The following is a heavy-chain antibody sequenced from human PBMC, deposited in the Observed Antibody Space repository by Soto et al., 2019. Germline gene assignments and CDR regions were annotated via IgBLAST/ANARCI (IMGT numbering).Heavy chain of an antibody. CDR1: GYTSTSYD. D-gene: IGHD6-13*01. J-gene: IGHJ5*02. CDR3: ARGRTPNYATDSRAGFRIDP. CDR2: MNPNSGNT. V-gene: IGHV1-8*01. Sequence: QVQLVQSGAEVKKPGASVKVSCKASGYTSTSYDINWVRQATGQGLGWMGWMNPNSGNTGYAQKFQGRVTVTRNTSISTAYMELTSLRSDDTAVYYCARGRTPNYATDSRAGFRIDPWGQGTLVTVSS.